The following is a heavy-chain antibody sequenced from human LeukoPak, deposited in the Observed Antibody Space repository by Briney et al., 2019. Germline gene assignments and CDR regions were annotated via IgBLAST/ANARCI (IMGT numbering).Heavy chain of an antibody. V-gene: IGHV3-23*01. J-gene: IGHJ4*02. CDR1: GFTFSSYA. CDR3: AKASGGLTISFGNY. Sequence: GGSLRLSCAASGFTFSSYAMSWVRQAPGKGLEWVSAISGSGGSTYYADSVKGRFTISRDNSKDTLYLQMNSLRAEDTAVYYCAKASGGLTISFGNYWGQGTLVTVSS. D-gene: IGHD3-3*01. CDR2: ISGSGGST.